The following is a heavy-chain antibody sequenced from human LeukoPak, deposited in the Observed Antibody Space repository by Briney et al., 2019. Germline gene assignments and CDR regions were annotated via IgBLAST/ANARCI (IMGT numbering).Heavy chain of an antibody. V-gene: IGHV4-4*02. D-gene: IGHD5-12*01. Sequence: SETLSLTCTVSGGSVSSGSYWWTWVRQPPGKGLEWIGEIYHSGSTNYNASFKSRVNISVDKSKNQFSLKLSSVTAADTAVYYCARDDEYSGYDYWGQGTLVTVSS. CDR1: GGSVSSGSYW. J-gene: IGHJ4*02. CDR2: IYHSGST. CDR3: ARDDEYSGYDY.